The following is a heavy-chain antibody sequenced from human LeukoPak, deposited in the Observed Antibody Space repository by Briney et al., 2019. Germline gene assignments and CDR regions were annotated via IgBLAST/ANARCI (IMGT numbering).Heavy chain of an antibody. D-gene: IGHD2-15*01. V-gene: IGHV3-33*01. CDR3: ARDSCSGGNCYFDY. J-gene: IGHJ4*02. CDR1: GFSFSSYG. CDR2: IWYDGSDK. Sequence: PGGSPRLSCAASGFSFSSYGMHWVRQAPGKGLEWVAVIWYDGSDKYYADSVKGRFTISRDNSKNTLYLQMNSLRADDTAVYYCARDSCSGGNCYFDYWGQGTLVTVSS.